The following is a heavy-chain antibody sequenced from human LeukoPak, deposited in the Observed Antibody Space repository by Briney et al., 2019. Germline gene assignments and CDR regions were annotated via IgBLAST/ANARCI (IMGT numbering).Heavy chain of an antibody. D-gene: IGHD6-13*01. J-gene: IGHJ4*02. V-gene: IGHV3-53*04. Sequence: GGSLRLSCAASGFTVSTNYMSWVRQAPGKGLEWVSVIYSGSSTYYAGSVKGRFTISRHNSKNTLYLQMNSLRAEDTAVYYCAGEGPGGYSSSYWGQGTLVTVSS. CDR3: AGEGPGGYSSSY. CDR1: GFTVSTNY. CDR2: IYSGSST.